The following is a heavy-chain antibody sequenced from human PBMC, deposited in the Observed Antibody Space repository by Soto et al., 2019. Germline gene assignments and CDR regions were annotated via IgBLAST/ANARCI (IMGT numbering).Heavy chain of an antibody. Sequence: EVQLVESGGGLVKPGGSLRLSCAASGFTFSSYSMNWVRQAPGKGLEWVSSISSSSSYIYYADSVKGRFTISRDNAKNSLYLQMNSLRAEDTAVYYCARHPDYDFWSPGDYWGQGTLVTVSS. V-gene: IGHV3-21*01. D-gene: IGHD3-3*01. CDR1: GFTFSSYS. CDR3: ARHPDYDFWSPGDY. CDR2: ISSSSSYI. J-gene: IGHJ4*02.